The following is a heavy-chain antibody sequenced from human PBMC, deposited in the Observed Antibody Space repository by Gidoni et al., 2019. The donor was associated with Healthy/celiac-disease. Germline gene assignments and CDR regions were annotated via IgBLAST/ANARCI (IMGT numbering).Heavy chain of an antibody. CDR1: GGSISSGDYY. Sequence: QVPLQESCPGLVKPSPPLSLPCTVSGGSISSGDYYWSWIRQPPGKGLEWIGYIDYSGSTYYKSSLKSRVTISVDTSKNQFSLKLSSVTAADTAVYYCARVGGWYRSADYWGQGTLVTVSS. D-gene: IGHD6-19*01. CDR3: ARVGGWYRSADY. V-gene: IGHV4-30-4*01. J-gene: IGHJ4*02. CDR2: IDYSGST.